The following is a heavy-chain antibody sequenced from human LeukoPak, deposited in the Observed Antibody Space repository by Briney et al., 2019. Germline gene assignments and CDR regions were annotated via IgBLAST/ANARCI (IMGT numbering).Heavy chain of an antibody. CDR3: ARAGGITIFGVVIDLDY. D-gene: IGHD3-3*01. V-gene: IGHV1-2*02. J-gene: IGHJ4*02. Sequence: GASVKVSCTASGYTFTGYYMHWVRQAPGQGLEWMGWINPNSGGTNYAQKFQGRVTMTRDTSISTAYMELSRLRSDDTAVYYCARAGGITIFGVVIDLDYWGQGTLVTVSS. CDR2: INPNSGGT. CDR1: GYTFTGYY.